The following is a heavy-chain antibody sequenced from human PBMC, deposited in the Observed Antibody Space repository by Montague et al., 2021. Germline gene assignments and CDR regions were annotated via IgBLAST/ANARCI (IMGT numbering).Heavy chain of an antibody. CDR2: ISKDGTTK. D-gene: IGHD6-13*01. J-gene: IGHJ5*02. CDR3: AQRSTYSSKWYLVDP. V-gene: IGHV3-30*18. CDR1: GFTFSRYG. Sequence: SLRLSCAASGFTFSRYGMHWVRQAPGKGLERVAIISKDGTTKYYADSVKGRFSISRDNSKNTLYLQMNSLGPEDTAVYYCAQRSTYSSKWYLVDPWGQGTLVTVSS.